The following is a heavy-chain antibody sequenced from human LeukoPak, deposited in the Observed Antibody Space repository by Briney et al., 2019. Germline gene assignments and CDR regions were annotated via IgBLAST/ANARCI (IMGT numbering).Heavy chain of an antibody. CDR2: IYYSGST. V-gene: IGHV4-39*01. CDR1: GGSISSSSYY. CDR3: ARGGAAADTFDY. J-gene: IGHJ4*02. D-gene: IGHD6-13*01. Sequence: PSETLSLTCTVSGGSISSSSYYWGWIRQPPGKGLEWIGSIYYSGSTYYNLSLKSRVTISVDTSKNQFSLKLSSVTAADTAVYYCARGGAAADTFDYWGQGTLVTVSS.